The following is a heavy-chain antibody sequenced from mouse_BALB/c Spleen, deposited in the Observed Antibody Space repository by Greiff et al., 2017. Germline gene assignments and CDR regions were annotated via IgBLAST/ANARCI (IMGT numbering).Heavy chain of an antibody. Sequence: VQLQQSGAGLVKPGASVKLSCKASGYTFTEYIIHCVKQRSGQGLEWIGWFYPGSGSIKYNEKFKDKATLTADKSSSTVYMELSRLTSEDSAVYFCARHEDYLYAMDYWGQGTSVTVSS. CDR2: FYPGSGSI. J-gene: IGHJ4*01. V-gene: IGHV1-62-2*01. CDR3: ARHEDYLYAMDY. CDR1: GYTFTEYI.